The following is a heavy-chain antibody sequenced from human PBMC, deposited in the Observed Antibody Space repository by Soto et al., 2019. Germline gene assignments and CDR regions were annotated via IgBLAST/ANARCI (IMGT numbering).Heavy chain of an antibody. CDR3: AKSGQSSWANMDV. CDR1: GFTFSSYA. J-gene: IGHJ6*02. D-gene: IGHD2-2*01. V-gene: IGHV3-23*01. CDR2: ISGSGDKT. Sequence: EVQLLESGGGLVQPGGSLRLSCAASGFTFSSYAINWVRQAPGKGLEWVSTISGSGDKTYYADSVKGQFTISRDNSKNTLSLQMNSLRAEDTAVYYCAKSGQSSWANMDVRGQGTTVTVSS.